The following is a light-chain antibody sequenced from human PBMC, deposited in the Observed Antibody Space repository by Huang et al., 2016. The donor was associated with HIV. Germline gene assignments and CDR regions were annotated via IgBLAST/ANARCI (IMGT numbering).Light chain of an antibody. CDR3: QQRSTWPLT. Sequence: EVVLTQSPSILSLSLGGTVTISCKASQSVGSYVAWYQQRPGQSPRLLLYATSNRAAGIPSRFSGSGSGKDCTLTSSGLESEDLGVFYCQQRSTWPLTVGGGTKLA. V-gene: IGKV3-11*01. CDR1: QSVGSY. J-gene: IGKJ4*01. CDR2: ATS.